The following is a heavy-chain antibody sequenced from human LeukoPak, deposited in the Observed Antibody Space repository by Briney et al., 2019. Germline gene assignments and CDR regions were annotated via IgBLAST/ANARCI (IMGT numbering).Heavy chain of an antibody. J-gene: IGHJ2*01. CDR3: AKSSTVTAIAANWYFDL. D-gene: IGHD2-21*02. CDR1: GFTFSSYA. V-gene: IGHV3-23*01. Sequence: PGGSLRLSCAASGFTFSSYAMSWVRQAPGKGLEWVSAISGSGGSTYYADSVKGRFTISRDNSKNTLYLQMNSLRAEDTAVYYCAKSSTVTAIAANWYFDLWGRGTLVTVSS. CDR2: ISGSGGST.